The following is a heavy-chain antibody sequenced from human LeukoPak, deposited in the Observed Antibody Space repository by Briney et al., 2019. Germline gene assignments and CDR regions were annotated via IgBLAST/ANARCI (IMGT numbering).Heavy chain of an antibody. CDR3: ARDPKYSNSWFFDY. V-gene: IGHV3-33*01. CDR2: VWYDGSNK. D-gene: IGHD6-13*01. CDR1: GFAFSRSG. Sequence: GRSLRLSCAASGFAFSRSGMHWVRQAPGKGLEWVAVVWYDGSNKHYADSVEGRFTISRDNSNNTLYLQMNSLRAEDTAVYYCARDPKYSNSWFFDYWGQGTLVTVSS. J-gene: IGHJ4*02.